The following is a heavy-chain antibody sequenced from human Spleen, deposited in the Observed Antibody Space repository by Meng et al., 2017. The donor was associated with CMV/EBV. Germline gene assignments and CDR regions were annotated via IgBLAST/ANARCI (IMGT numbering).Heavy chain of an antibody. CDR3: AGHLGDGYIDLDY. D-gene: IGHD5-24*01. CDR1: GSSISGGSY. V-gene: IGHV4-38-2*01. Sequence: SETLSLTCAVSGSSISGGSYWGWIRQPPGKGLEWIGSIYHSGSTYYNPSLKSRVTISVDTSKNQFSLKLSSVTAADTAVYYCAGHLGDGYIDLDYWGQGTLVTVSS. CDR2: IYHSGST. J-gene: IGHJ4*02.